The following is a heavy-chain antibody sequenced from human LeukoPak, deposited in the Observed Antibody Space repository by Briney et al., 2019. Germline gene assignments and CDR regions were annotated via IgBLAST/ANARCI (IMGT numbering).Heavy chain of an antibody. CDR1: GGSSCSSSYY. CDR3: AREIGTDGYNYVDY. D-gene: IGHD5-24*01. Sequence: PSGTLSLTCTVSGGSSCSSSYYWGWIRQPPGKGLEWIGSIYYSGSTYYNPSLKSRVTISVDTSKNQFSLKLSSVTAADTAVYYCAREIGTDGYNYVDYWGQGTLVTVSS. V-gene: IGHV4-39*07. CDR2: IYYSGST. J-gene: IGHJ4*02.